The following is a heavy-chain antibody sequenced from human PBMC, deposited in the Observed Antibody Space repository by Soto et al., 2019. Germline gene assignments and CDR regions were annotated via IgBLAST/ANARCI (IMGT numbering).Heavy chain of an antibody. D-gene: IGHD1-26*01. CDR1: SGPTRSHN. CDR2: VYYTGGT. CDR3: VRQGIDYLHGLVDV. V-gene: IGHV4-59*08. Sequence: QVQVQQSGPRLVKPSETLSLTCTVSSGPTRSHNWGWIRQSPGRGLEWIGYVYYTGGTSYKPSLNSRVTIPADTSTNHISLTLSSVTAADTAIYYCVRQGIDYLHGLVDVWGQGTAVSVSS. J-gene: IGHJ6*02.